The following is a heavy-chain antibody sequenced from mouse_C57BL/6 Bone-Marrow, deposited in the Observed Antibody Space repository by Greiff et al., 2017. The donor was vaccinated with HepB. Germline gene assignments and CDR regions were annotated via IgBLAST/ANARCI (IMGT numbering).Heavy chain of an antibody. CDR2: IRLKSDNYAT. D-gene: IGHD1-1*01. J-gene: IGHJ1*03. CDR1: GFTFSNYW. Sequence: EVQGVESGGGLVQPGGSMKLSCVASGFTFSNYWMNWVRQSPEKGLEWVAQIRLKSDNYATHYAESVKGRFTISRDDSKSSVYLQMNNLRAEDTGIYYCTEGYDSSGGVYFDVWGTGTTVTVSS. CDR3: TEGYDSSGGVYFDV. V-gene: IGHV6-3*01.